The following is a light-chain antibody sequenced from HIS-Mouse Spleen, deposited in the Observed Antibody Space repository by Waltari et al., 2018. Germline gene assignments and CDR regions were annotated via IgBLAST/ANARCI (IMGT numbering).Light chain of an antibody. J-gene: IGLJ2*01. V-gene: IGLV2-14*03. Sequence: QSALTQPASVSGSPGQSITISCTGTSIDVGGYNHVSWYQQHPGKAPKLMIYDVSNRPSGVSNRFSGSKSGNTASLTISGLQAEDEADYYCSSYTSSSTLVVFGGGTKLTVL. CDR3: SSYTSSSTLVV. CDR1: SIDVGGYNH. CDR2: DVS.